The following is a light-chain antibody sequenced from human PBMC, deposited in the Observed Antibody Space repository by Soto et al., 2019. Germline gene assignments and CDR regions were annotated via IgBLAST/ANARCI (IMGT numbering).Light chain of an antibody. CDR2: DAS. CDR1: QSVSSY. V-gene: IGKV3-11*01. J-gene: IGKJ4*01. CDR3: QQRSNWPLT. Sequence: PGDRVTLSCRASQSVSSYLAWYQQKPGQAPRLLIYDASNRATGIPARFSGSGSRTDFTLTISSLEPEDFAVYYCQQRSNWPLTFGGGTKVEIK.